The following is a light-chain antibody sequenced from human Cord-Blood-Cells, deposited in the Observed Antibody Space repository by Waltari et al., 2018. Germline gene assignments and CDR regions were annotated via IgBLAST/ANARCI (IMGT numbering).Light chain of an antibody. Sequence: EIVMTQSPATLSVSPGERATLSCRSSQSVSSNLAWYQRTPGQAPRLLIYGSSTRATGVPARFRGSGSGTEFTLTISILQSEDLAVYYCQQYNNWPPWTFGQGTKVEIK. J-gene: IGKJ1*01. CDR1: QSVSSN. CDR2: GSS. CDR3: QQYNNWPPWT. V-gene: IGKV3-15*01.